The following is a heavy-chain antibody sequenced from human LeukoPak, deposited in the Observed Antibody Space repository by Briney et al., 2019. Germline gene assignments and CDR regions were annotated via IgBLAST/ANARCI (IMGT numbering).Heavy chain of an antibody. Sequence: ASVKVSCKASGYTFTSYGISWVRQAPGQGLEWMGIINPSGGSTSYAQKFQGRVTMTRDTSTSTVYMELSSLRSEDTAVYYCARDMYCSSTSCYSNWFDPWGQGTLVTVSS. D-gene: IGHD2-2*01. CDR3: ARDMYCSSTSCYSNWFDP. CDR1: GYTFTSYG. V-gene: IGHV1-46*01. CDR2: INPSGGST. J-gene: IGHJ5*02.